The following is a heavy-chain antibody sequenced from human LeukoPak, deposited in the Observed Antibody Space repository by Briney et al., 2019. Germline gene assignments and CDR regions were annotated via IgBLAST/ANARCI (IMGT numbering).Heavy chain of an antibody. CDR1: GYTFTSYG. CDR2: ISAYNGNT. CDR3: ARVRSSGWYIGYFQH. D-gene: IGHD6-19*01. J-gene: IGHJ1*01. Sequence: GASVKVSCKASGYTFTSYGISWVRQAPGQGLEWMGWISAYNGNTNYAQKLQGRVTMTTDTSTSTAYMELRSLRSDDTAVYYCARVRSSGWYIGYFQHWGQGTLVTVSS. V-gene: IGHV1-18*01.